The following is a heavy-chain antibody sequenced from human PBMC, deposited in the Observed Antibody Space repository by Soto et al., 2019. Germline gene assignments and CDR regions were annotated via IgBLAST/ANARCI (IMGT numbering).Heavy chain of an antibody. CDR3: ARDRFLELSFDY. D-gene: IGHD1-7*01. CDR2: ISSSSSYI. J-gene: IGHJ4*02. CDR1: GFTFSSYS. V-gene: IGHV3-21*01. Sequence: AGGSLRLSCAASGFTFSSYSMNWVRQAPGKGLEWVSSISSSSSYIYYADSVKGRFTISRDNAKNSLYLQMNSLRAEDTAVYYCARDRFLELSFDYWGQGTLVTVSS.